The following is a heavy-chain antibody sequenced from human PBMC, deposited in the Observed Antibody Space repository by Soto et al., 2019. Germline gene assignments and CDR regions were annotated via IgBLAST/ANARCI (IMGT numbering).Heavy chain of an antibody. J-gene: IGHJ1*01. D-gene: IGHD1-20*01. Sequence: QAHLMQSGAEVKQPGSSVKVSCQASGGTFSGYAISWVRQRPGRGLEWMGGIIPIFGITTYAEKFQGRITLAADESTGTAVMDLRSLISEDTAVYYCARDPRSITGTTSSEDFQFWGPGTLVSV. CDR1: GGTFSGYA. CDR3: ARDPRSITGTTSSEDFQF. V-gene: IGHV1-69*01. CDR2: IIPIFGIT.